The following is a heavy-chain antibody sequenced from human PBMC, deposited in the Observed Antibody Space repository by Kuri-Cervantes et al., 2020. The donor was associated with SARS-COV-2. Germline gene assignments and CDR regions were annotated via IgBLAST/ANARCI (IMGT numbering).Heavy chain of an antibody. V-gene: IGHV4-39*01. CDR1: GGTISSSSYY. D-gene: IGHD3-3*01. Sequence: SETLSLTCTVSGGTISSSSYYWGWIRQPPGKGLEWIGSTYYSGSTYYNPSLKSRVTISVDTSKNQFSLKLSSVTAADTAVYYCARQMMSSITIFGVVITRNWFDPCGQGTLVPSPQ. CDR3: ARQMMSSITIFGVVITRNWFDP. CDR2: TYYSGST. J-gene: IGHJ5*02.